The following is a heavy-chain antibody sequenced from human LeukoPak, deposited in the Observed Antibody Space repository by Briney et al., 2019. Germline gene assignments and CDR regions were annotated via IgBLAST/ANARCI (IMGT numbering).Heavy chain of an antibody. Sequence: SVKVSCKASGGTFSSYAISWVRQAPGQGLEWMGGIIPIFGTANYAQKFQGRVTITTDESTCTAYMELSSLRSEDTAVYYCASDSSSGYYFGYWGQGTLVTVSS. J-gene: IGHJ4*02. CDR1: GGTFSSYA. CDR3: ASDSSSGYYFGY. CDR2: IIPIFGTA. V-gene: IGHV1-69*05. D-gene: IGHD3-22*01.